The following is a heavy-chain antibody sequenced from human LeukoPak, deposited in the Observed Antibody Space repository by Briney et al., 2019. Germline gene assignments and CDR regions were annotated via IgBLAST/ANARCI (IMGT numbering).Heavy chain of an antibody. J-gene: IGHJ5*02. CDR2: IYYSGST. Sequence: KPSETLSLTCTVSGGSISSSSYYWGWIRQPPGKGLEWIGSIYYSGSTYYNPSLKSRVTISVDTSKNQFSLKLSSVTAADTAVYYCARRQYSGYAWFDPWGQGTLVTVSS. CDR1: GGSISSSSYY. V-gene: IGHV4-39*01. D-gene: IGHD5-12*01. CDR3: ARRQYSGYAWFDP.